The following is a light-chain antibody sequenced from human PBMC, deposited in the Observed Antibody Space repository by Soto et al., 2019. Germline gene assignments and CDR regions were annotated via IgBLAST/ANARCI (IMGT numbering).Light chain of an antibody. Sequence: DIQMTQSPSTLSGSVGDRVTITCRASQTISSWLAWYQQKPGKAPKLLIYKASTLKSGVPSRFSGGGSGTEFTLTISSLQHDDFATYYCQHYNSYSEAFGQGTKVELK. V-gene: IGKV1-5*03. CDR1: QTISSW. CDR3: QHYNSYSEA. J-gene: IGKJ1*01. CDR2: KAS.